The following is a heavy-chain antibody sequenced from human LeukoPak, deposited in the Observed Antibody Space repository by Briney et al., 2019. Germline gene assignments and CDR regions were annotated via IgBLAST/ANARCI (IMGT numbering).Heavy chain of an antibody. CDR2: IKKDGTEA. Sequence: GGSLRLSCAASGFTFSSYWISWVRQAPGRGLEWVANIKKDGTEANYVDSVKGRFTISRDNAKNSLYLQMNRLRADDTAVYYRARERWLQLSSVWDYWGQGTQVTVSS. J-gene: IGHJ4*02. CDR1: GFTFSSYW. CDR3: ARERWLQLSSVWDY. V-gene: IGHV3-7*01. D-gene: IGHD5-24*01.